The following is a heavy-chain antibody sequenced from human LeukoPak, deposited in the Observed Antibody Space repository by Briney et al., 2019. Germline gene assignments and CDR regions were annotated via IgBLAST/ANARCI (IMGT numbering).Heavy chain of an antibody. CDR3: ARGLLGVHDY. CDR1: GFTFSFFW. J-gene: IGHJ4*02. V-gene: IGHV3-74*01. CDR2: IDSDGATT. Sequence: GGSLRLSCAASGFTFSFFWMHWVRQAPGKGLVWVSRIDSDGATTGYADSVKGRFTISRDNAKNTLYLQMNSLRADDTAAYYCARGLLGVHDYWGQGTLVTVSS. D-gene: IGHD2-8*02.